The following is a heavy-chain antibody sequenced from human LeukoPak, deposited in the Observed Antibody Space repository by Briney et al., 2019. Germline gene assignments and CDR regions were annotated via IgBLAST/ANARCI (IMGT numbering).Heavy chain of an antibody. Sequence: PGGSLRLSCAASGFTFSSYAMSWVRQAPGKGLEWVSAISGRGGSTYYADSVKGRFTISRDNSKNTLYLQMNSLRAEDTAVYYCAKSFYVDTANDGFDYWGQGTLVTVSS. CDR1: GFTFSSYA. D-gene: IGHD5-18*01. CDR3: AKSFYVDTANDGFDY. CDR2: ISGRGGST. J-gene: IGHJ4*02. V-gene: IGHV3-23*01.